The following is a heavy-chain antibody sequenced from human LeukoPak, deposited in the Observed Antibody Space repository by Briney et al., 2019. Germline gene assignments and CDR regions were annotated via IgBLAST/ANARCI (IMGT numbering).Heavy chain of an antibody. J-gene: IGHJ4*02. CDR2: INPNSGGT. CDR1: GYTFTGYY. Sequence: ASVKVSCKASGYTFTGYYMHWVRQAPGQGLEWMGWINPNSGGTNYAQKFQGRVTMTRDTSISTAYMELSRLRSDDTAVYYCARGGNSGWRRPNDDYWGQGTLVTVSS. CDR3: ARGGNSGWRRPNDDY. V-gene: IGHV1-2*02. D-gene: IGHD6-19*01.